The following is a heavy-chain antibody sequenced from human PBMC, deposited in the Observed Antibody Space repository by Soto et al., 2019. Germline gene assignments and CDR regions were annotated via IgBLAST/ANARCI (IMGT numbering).Heavy chain of an antibody. V-gene: IGHV3-30*18. CDR1: GFAFSSYG. D-gene: IGHD3-3*01. CDR2: TSYDGSNK. J-gene: IGHJ6*02. Sequence: QVQLVESGGGVVQPGRSLRLSCAASGFAFSSYGMHWVRQAPGKGLEWVAVTSYDGSNKNYGDSVKGRFTISRDNSKNTLYLQMNSLRAEDTAIYYCAKDGYDFWSGNYGLDVWGQGTTVTVSS. CDR3: AKDGYDFWSGNYGLDV.